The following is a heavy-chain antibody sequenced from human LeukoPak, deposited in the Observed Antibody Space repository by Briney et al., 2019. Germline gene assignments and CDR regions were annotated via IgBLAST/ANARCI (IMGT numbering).Heavy chain of an antibody. CDR2: IIPIFGTA. CDR3: ARGPQWLPQGQYFQH. D-gene: IGHD6-19*01. CDR1: GGTFSSYA. Sequence: GASVKVSCKASGGTFSSYAISWVRQAPGQGLGWMGGIIPIFGTANYAQKFQGRVTITADKSTSTAYMELSSLRSEDTAVYYCARGPQWLPQGQYFQHWGQGTLVTVSS. J-gene: IGHJ1*01. V-gene: IGHV1-69*06.